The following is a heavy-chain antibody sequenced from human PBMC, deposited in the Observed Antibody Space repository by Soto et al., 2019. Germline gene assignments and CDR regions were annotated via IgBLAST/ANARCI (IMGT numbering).Heavy chain of an antibody. CDR3: ESDPAQQLVVNGFDY. D-gene: IGHD6-13*01. CDR2: ISAYNGNT. CDR1: GYTFTSYG. V-gene: IGHV1-18*01. J-gene: IGHJ4*02. Sequence: VKVSCKASGYTFTSYGISWVRQAPGQGLEWMGWISAYNGNTNYAQKLQGRVTMTTDTSTSTAYMELRSLRSDDTAVYYCESDPAQQLVVNGFDYWGQGTLVTVSS.